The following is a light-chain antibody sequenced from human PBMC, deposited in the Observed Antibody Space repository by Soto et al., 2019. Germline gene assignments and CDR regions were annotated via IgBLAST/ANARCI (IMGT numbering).Light chain of an antibody. V-gene: IGLV3-21*04. Sequence: SYELTQPTSVSVATGKTARITCGGNNIGSKSVHWYQQKPGQAPVLVIYYDSDRPSGIPERFSGSNSGNTATLTISRVEAGDEADYYCQVWDSSSDHPVFGGGTKLTVL. CDR3: QVWDSSSDHPV. CDR1: NIGSKS. CDR2: YDS. J-gene: IGLJ3*02.